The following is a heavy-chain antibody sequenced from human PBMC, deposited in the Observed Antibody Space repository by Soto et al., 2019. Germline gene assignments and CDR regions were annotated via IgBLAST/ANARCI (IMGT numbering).Heavy chain of an antibody. CDR1: GFIFSNYV. Sequence: EVQLGDSGGGLLQPGGSLRLSCAASGFIFSNYVRSWVGQAPGKGLEWVSSISDSGGTSYYADSVKGRFTISRDNSKNTLYLQMNSLRAEDTAIYYCAKRPRALLTFDYWGQGTLVTVSS. V-gene: IGHV3-23*04. CDR2: ISDSGGTS. CDR3: AKRPRALLTFDY. J-gene: IGHJ4*02. D-gene: IGHD1-26*01.